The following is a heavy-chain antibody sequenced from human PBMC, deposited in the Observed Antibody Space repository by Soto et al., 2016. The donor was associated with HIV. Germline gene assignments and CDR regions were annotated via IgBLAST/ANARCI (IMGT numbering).Heavy chain of an antibody. J-gene: IGHJ4*02. CDR2: INPNSGGA. CDR3: ARDWAAVPLY. Sequence: QVQLVQSGAEVKKPGASVRVSCRTSGYTFTNYYIHWVRQAPGQGLEWLGWINPNSGGANYAQKFQDRVTMTRDTSTVYLDLSSLRSDDTAVYYCARDWAAVPLYWGQGTLVSVPS. CDR1: GYTFTNYY. V-gene: IGHV1-2*02. D-gene: IGHD3-16*01.